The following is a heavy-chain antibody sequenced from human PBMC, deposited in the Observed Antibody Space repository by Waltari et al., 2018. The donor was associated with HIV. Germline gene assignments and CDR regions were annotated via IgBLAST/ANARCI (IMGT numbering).Heavy chain of an antibody. CDR1: VEPIIAGVY. CDR2: VYGGGNT. Sequence: VQLQVSGPGLAKPSQTLSLSCRVVVEPIIAGVYSPSWLRLSAARGMEWIGRVYGGGNTYYNPSLRSRVTISIDTAKNQHSLNLTSVTAADSAVYFCATSKVLSGNYFYGLDVWGQGTTVIVSS. V-gene: IGHV4-61*02. CDR3: ATSKVLSGNYFYGLDV. D-gene: IGHD3-3*01. J-gene: IGHJ6*02.